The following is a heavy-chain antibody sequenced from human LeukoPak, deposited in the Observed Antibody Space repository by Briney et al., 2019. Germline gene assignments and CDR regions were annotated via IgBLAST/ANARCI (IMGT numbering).Heavy chain of an antibody. J-gene: IGHJ4*02. V-gene: IGHV3-53*01. Sequence: GGSLRLSCAASEVTVTSNYLSWVRQAPGKGLQWVSVIYPGGDIYYSDSVKGRFIISRDNSKNTLSLQMNSLRAEDTAVYYCVKAYESITMVRGADFFFDYWGQGTLVTVSS. CDR2: IYPGGDI. CDR3: VKAYESITMVRGADFFFDY. CDR1: EVTVTSNY. D-gene: IGHD3-10*01.